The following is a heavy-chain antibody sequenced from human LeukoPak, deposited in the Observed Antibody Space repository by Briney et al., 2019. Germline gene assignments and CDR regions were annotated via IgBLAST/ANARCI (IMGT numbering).Heavy chain of an antibody. CDR2: VYHSGGGNK. J-gene: IGHJ4*02. Sequence: PSETLSLTCAVSGGSLSTTSWWVWLRQPPGKGLEWIGEVYHSGGGNKNYNPSLKSRATISIDTSKNQFSLELTSVTAADTAMYYCAREHYYDSSGFHDYWGQGTLVTVSS. V-gene: IGHV4-4*02. CDR1: GGSLSTTSW. CDR3: AREHYYDSSGFHDY. D-gene: IGHD3-22*01.